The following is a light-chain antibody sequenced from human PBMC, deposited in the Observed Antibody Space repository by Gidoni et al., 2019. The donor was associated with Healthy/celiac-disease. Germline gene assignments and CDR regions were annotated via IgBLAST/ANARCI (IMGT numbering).Light chain of an antibody. V-gene: IGLV2-14*01. CDR1: SSDVGGYND. CDR2: EVS. CDR3: SSYTSSSPHV. J-gene: IGLJ1*01. Sequence: QSALTQPASVSGSPGQSITISCTGTSSDVGGYNDVSWYQQHPGKAPKLMIYEVSNRPSGVSNRFSGSKSGNTASLTISGLQAEDEADYYCSSYTSSSPHVFGTGTKVTVL.